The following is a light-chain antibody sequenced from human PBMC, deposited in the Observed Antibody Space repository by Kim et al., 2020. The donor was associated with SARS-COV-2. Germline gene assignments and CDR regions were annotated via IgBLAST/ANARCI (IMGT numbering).Light chain of an antibody. CDR1: QSVSNN. Sequence: EIVMTQSPATLSVSPGERATLSCRASQSVSNNLAWYQQKPGQAPRLLIYGASTRATGIPDRFSGSGSGTEFTLTISSLQSEDFAVYYCQKYNNGPPITFGQGTRLEIK. CDR2: GAS. V-gene: IGKV3-15*01. CDR3: QKYNNGPPIT. J-gene: IGKJ5*01.